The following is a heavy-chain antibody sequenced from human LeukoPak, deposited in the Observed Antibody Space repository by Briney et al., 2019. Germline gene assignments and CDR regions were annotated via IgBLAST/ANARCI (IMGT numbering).Heavy chain of an antibody. CDR3: AKYTGYYFDY. J-gene: IGHJ4*02. CDR1: GFTFSSNW. D-gene: IGHD2-2*02. V-gene: IGHV3-7*01. Sequence: PGGSLRLSCAASGFTFSSNWMSWVRQAPGKGLEWLAKIKQDGSETCHMDSVKGRFTISRVNAKNSLYLQMNSLRAEDTAVYYCAKYTGYYFDYWGQGILVTVPS. CDR2: IKQDGSET.